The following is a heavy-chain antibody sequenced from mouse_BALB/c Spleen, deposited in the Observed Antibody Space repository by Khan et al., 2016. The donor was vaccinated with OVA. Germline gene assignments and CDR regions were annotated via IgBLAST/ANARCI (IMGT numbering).Heavy chain of an antibody. CDR2: IYPGSGRT. CDR1: VYTFTDYV. V-gene: IGHV1-77*01. D-gene: IGHD1-1*01. J-gene: IGHJ3*01. Sequence: QVQLKQSGPELVKPGASVKMSCKASVYTFTDYVISWVKQRTGQGLEWIGEIYPGSGRTYYNERFKGKATLTADKSSNTAYMQLSSLTSEDSAVYFCARSYDGAWFAYWGQGTPVTVSA. CDR3: ARSYDGAWFAY.